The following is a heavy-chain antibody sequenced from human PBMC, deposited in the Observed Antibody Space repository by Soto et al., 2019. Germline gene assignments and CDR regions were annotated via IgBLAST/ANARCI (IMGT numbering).Heavy chain of an antibody. Sequence: GGSLRLSCAASGFTFSTYVMTWVRQAPGKGLEWVSAISGSGGSTYYADSVKGRFTISRDKSMTTLYLQMNSLRVEDTAVYYCAKAGATNKHYDILTGYYPFDYWGQRTPVTVSS. CDR2: ISGSGGST. J-gene: IGHJ4*02. D-gene: IGHD3-9*01. CDR1: GFTFSTYV. CDR3: AKAGATNKHYDILTGYYPFDY. V-gene: IGHV3-23*01.